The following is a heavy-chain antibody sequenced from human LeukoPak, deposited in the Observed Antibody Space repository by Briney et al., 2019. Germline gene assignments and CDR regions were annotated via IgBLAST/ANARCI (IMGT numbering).Heavy chain of an antibody. D-gene: IGHD1-26*01. CDR3: SKDAQGASRPRGYFDY. CDR1: GFSLSSYA. Sequence: GGSLRLSCAPSGFSLSSYAITSVCDAPETRLQWVSAISGTGDTTYNTDSVNGLFTISRDNANNTLYLQMHSLRAEDAAIYACSKDAQGASRPRGYFDYWGQGTLVTVSS. V-gene: IGHV3-23*01. J-gene: IGHJ4*02. CDR2: ISGTGDTT.